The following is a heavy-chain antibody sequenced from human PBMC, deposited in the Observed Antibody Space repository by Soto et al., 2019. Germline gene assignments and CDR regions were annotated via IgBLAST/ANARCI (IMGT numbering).Heavy chain of an antibody. CDR3: ARVPSPFDYYYAMDV. CDR2: IFSSGTT. J-gene: IGHJ6*02. V-gene: IGHV4-30-4*01. D-gene: IGHD3-16*01. CDR1: GDSISSGNKY. Sequence: PSETLSLTRTVSGDSISSGNKYWSWIRQPPGKGLEWIGYIFSSGTTYYNPSLKGRLTMSLDASQNQFSLKLNSLTDADTAVYFCARVPSPFDYYYAMDVWGQGTTVTVSS.